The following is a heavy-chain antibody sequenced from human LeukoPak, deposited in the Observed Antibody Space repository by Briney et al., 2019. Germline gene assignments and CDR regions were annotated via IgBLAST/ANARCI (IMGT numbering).Heavy chain of an antibody. J-gene: IGHJ5*02. V-gene: IGHV1-8*01. CDR3: ARGRRARILYVWGSYNNWFHP. Sequence: GASVKVSCKASGYTFTSYDINWVRQATGQGLEWMGWMNPNSGNTGYAQKFQGRVTMTRNTSISTAYMELSSLRSEDTAVYYCARGRRARILYVWGSYNNWFHPWGQGTLVTVSS. D-gene: IGHD3-16*01. CDR1: GYTFTSYD. CDR2: MNPNSGNT.